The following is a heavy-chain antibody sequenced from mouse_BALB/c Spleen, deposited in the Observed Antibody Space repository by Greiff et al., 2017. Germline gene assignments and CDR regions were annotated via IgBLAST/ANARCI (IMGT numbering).Heavy chain of an antibody. V-gene: IGHV5-6-5*01. Sequence: EVMLVESGGGLVKPGGSLKLSCAASGFTFSSYAMSWVRQTPEKRLEWVASISSGGSTYYPDSVKGRFTISRDNARNILYLQMSSLRSEDTAMYYCARGLTTAYWYFDVWGAGTTVTVSS. J-gene: IGHJ1*01. CDR3: ARGLTTAYWYFDV. CDR2: ISSGGST. CDR1: GFTFSSYA. D-gene: IGHD1-2*01.